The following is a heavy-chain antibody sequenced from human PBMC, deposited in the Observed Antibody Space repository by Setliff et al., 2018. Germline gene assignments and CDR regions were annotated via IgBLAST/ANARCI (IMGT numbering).Heavy chain of an antibody. Sequence: SETLSLTCTVSGGSISSGGYYWSWIRQHPGKGLEWIGYIYYSGGTYYNPSLKSRVTISVDTSKNQFSLKLSSVTAADTAVYYCARGRYWFAPNWFDPWGQGTLVTVSS. V-gene: IGHV4-31*03. J-gene: IGHJ5*02. CDR1: GGSISSGGYY. CDR3: ARGRYWFAPNWFDP. CDR2: IYYSGGT. D-gene: IGHD2-21*01.